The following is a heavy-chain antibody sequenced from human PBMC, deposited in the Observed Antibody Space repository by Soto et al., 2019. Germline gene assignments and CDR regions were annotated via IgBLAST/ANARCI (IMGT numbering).Heavy chain of an antibody. D-gene: IGHD3-3*01. CDR1: GFTFSSYG. J-gene: IGHJ4*02. CDR3: AKVGGGSYYDFWSGYYLDY. Sequence: ESGGGVVQPGRSLRLSCAASGFTFSSYGMHWVRQAPGKGLEWVAVISYDGSNKYYADSVKGRFTISRDNSKNTLYLQMNSLRAEDTAVYYCAKVGGGSYYDFWSGYYLDYWGQGTLVTVSS. CDR2: ISYDGSNK. V-gene: IGHV3-30*18.